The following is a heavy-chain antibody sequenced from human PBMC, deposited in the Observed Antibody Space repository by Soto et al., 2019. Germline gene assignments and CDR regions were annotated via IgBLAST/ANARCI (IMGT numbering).Heavy chain of an antibody. CDR3: ARWRRDYDSSGKFDY. D-gene: IGHD3-22*01. CDR1: GYTFTSYG. J-gene: IGHJ4*02. Sequence: QVQLVQSGAEVKKPGASVKVSCKASGYTFTSYGISWVRQAPGQGLEWMGWISAYNGNTNYAQKLQGRVTMTTDTSTSKAYMELRSLRSDDTAVYYCARWRRDYDSSGKFDYWGQGTLVTVSS. CDR2: ISAYNGNT. V-gene: IGHV1-18*01.